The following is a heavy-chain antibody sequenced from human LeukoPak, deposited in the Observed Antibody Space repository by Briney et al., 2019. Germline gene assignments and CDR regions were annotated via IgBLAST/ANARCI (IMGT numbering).Heavy chain of an antibody. CDR1: GFTFADYA. CDR3: ARVRGIEEFDY. CDR2: IRGNAYGGTT. Sequence: PGGSLRLSCTASGFTFADYAMSWVRQAPGEGLEWVGFIRGNAYGGTTEYAASVQGRFTMSRHDSTSIAYLQMNSLKTADTAVYYCARVRGIEEFDYWGQGTLVTVSS. J-gene: IGHJ4*02. D-gene: IGHD3-10*01. V-gene: IGHV3-49*04.